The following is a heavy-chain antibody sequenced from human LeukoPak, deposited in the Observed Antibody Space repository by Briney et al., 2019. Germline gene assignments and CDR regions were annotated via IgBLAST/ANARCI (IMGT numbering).Heavy chain of an antibody. CDR3: ARNVGYYYDSSGYYY. D-gene: IGHD3-22*01. CDR1: GGTFSSYA. V-gene: IGHV1-69*05. CDR2: IIPIFGTA. J-gene: IGHJ4*02. Sequence: SVKVSCKASGGTFSSYAISWVRQAPGHGLEWMGGIIPIFGTANYAQKFQGRVTITTDEPTSTAYMELSSLRSEDTAVYYCARNVGYYYDSSGYYYWGQGTLVTVSS.